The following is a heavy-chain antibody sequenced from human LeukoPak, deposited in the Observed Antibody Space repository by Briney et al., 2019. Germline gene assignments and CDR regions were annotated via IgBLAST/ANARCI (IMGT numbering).Heavy chain of an antibody. CDR3: ARYIRTNKSSGWSARMYYFDY. V-gene: IGHV4-4*02. J-gene: IGHJ4*02. Sequence: PSETLSLTCAVSGGSISSSNWWSWVRQPPGKGLEWIGEIYYSGSTNYNPSLKSRVTMSVDKSKNQFSLRLTSVTAADTAVYYCARYIRTNKSSGWSARMYYFDYWGQGTLVTVSS. CDR2: IYYSGST. CDR1: GGSISSSNW. D-gene: IGHD6-19*01.